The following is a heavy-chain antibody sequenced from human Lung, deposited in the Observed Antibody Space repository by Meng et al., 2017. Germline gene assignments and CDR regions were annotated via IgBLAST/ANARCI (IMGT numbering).Heavy chain of an antibody. Sequence: QVRQQQWGAGLLKPSETLSLTCVVSGGSLSDCYWSWIRQPPGKGLEWIGEINHSGSTNYNPSLESRATISVDTSQNNLSLKLSSVTAADSAVYYCARGPTTMAHDFDYWGQGTLVTVSS. CDR1: GGSLSDCY. CDR2: INHSGST. D-gene: IGHD4-11*01. J-gene: IGHJ4*02. CDR3: ARGPTTMAHDFDY. V-gene: IGHV4-34*01.